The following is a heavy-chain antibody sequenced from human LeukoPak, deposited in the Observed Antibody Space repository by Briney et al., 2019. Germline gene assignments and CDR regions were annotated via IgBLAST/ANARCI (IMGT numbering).Heavy chain of an antibody. V-gene: IGHV3-7*05. CDR3: ARKKDDFFDY. Sequence: VRTLSLSSAASGFTSSNYWMICVRQAPAKGLEWVGNIKQDVSEKRYADSVRVRFSISRDSAQTSLSLQMNSLRAENTAVYYWARKKDDFFDYWGQGSLVAVSS. CDR1: GFTSSNYW. CDR2: IKQDVSEK. J-gene: IGHJ4*02.